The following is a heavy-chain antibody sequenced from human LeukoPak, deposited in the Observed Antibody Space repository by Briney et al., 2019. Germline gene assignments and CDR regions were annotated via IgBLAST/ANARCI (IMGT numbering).Heavy chain of an antibody. D-gene: IGHD3-9*01. V-gene: IGHV3-30*02. Sequence: GGSLRLSCAASGFTFSSYAMHWVRQAPGKGLEWVAFIHYDGSNNYYADSVKGRFTISRDNSKNTLYLQMNTLRADDTAVYYCAKDILRYFDSSFDFWGQGTLVTVSS. J-gene: IGHJ4*02. CDR1: GFTFSSYA. CDR3: AKDILRYFDSSFDF. CDR2: IHYDGSNN.